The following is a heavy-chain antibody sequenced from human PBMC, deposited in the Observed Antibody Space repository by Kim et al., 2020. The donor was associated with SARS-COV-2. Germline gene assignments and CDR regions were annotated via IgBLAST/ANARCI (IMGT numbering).Heavy chain of an antibody. V-gene: IGHV3-23*01. CDR3: AKDVELDY. D-gene: IGHD1-1*01. Sequence: GGSTYYADSVKGRFTISRDNSKNTLYLQMNSLRAEDTAVYYCAKDVELDYWGQGTLVTVSS. CDR2: GGST. J-gene: IGHJ4*02.